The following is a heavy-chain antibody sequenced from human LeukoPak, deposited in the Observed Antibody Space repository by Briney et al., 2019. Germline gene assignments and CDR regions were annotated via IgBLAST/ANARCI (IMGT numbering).Heavy chain of an antibody. V-gene: IGHV3-7*01. Sequence: GGSLRLSCAASGFTFSSYWMSWVRQAPGKGLEWVANIKKDGSEKYYVDSVKGRFTISRDNAKNSLYLQMNSLRAEDTAVYYCAKDSKYSSGWYYFDYWGQGTLVTVSS. CDR3: AKDSKYSSGWYYFDY. CDR1: GFTFSSYW. J-gene: IGHJ4*02. CDR2: IKKDGSEK. D-gene: IGHD6-19*01.